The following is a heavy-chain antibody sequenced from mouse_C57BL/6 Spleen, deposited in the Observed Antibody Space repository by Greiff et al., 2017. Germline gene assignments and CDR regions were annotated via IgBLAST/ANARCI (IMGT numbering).Heavy chain of an antibody. Sequence: EVKLMESGGGLVKPGGSLKLSCAASGFTFSDYGMHWVRQAPEKGLEWVAYISSGSSTTDYADTVKGRITISRDNAKNTLFLQMTSLRSEDTAMYYCSITEHDLYYFDYWGQGTTLTVSS. V-gene: IGHV5-17*01. CDR2: ISSGSSTT. CDR3: SITEHDLYYFDY. J-gene: IGHJ2*01. CDR1: GFTFSDYG.